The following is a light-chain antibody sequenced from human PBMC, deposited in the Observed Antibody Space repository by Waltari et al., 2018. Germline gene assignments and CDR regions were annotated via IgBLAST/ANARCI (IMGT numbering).Light chain of an antibody. CDR3: QQYGSSPPIT. CDR1: QSVSSSY. CDR2: GAS. J-gene: IGKJ5*01. Sequence: SLSPGERATLSCRASQSVSSSYLAWYQQKPGQAPRLLIYGASSRATGIPDRFSGSGSGTDFTLTISRLEPEDFAVYYCQQYGSSPPITFGQGTRLEIK. V-gene: IGKV3-20*01.